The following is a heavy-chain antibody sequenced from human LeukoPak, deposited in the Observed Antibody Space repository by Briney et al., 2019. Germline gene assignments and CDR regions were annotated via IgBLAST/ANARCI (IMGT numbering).Heavy chain of an antibody. Sequence: SETLSLTCTVSGGSISSSSYYWGWIRQPPGKGLEWIGSIYYSGSAYYNPSLKSRVTTSVDTSKNQFSLKLTSVTAADTAVYYCPRGRYSSGWYEFDYWGQGTLVTVSS. V-gene: IGHV4-39*01. CDR2: IYYSGSA. D-gene: IGHD6-19*01. CDR1: GGSISSSSYY. CDR3: PRGRYSSGWYEFDY. J-gene: IGHJ4*02.